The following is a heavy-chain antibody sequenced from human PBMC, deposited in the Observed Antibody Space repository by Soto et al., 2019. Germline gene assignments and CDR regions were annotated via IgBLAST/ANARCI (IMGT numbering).Heavy chain of an antibody. V-gene: IGHV3-7*01. CDR1: GLKFSNSW. CDR3: ARDGGYSGYDYFDY. Sequence: EVQMVESGGGLVQPGGSLRLSCAASGLKFSNSWLSWVRQAPGKGLEWVANIRQDGSKIYYVDSVKGRFTISRDNAKNSLSLQMNSVRAEDTAVYDCARDGGYSGYDYFDYWGQGTLVTVSS. J-gene: IGHJ4*02. D-gene: IGHD5-12*01. CDR2: IRQDGSKI.